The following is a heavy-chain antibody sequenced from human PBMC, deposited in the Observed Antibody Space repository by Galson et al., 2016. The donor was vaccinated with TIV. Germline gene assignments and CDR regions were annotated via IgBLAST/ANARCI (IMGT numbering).Heavy chain of an antibody. CDR1: GFTFSSYA. Sequence: SLRLSCAASGFTFSSYAMHWVRQAPGKGLEWVAIVSYDGRTKDDSDSVRGRFTISRDNSKNTLYLQMHGLRREDTGIYYCARERTSVVGRSLAFWGQGTVVTVSS. D-gene: IGHD2-15*01. V-gene: IGHV3-30-3*01. CDR2: VSYDGRTK. J-gene: IGHJ4*02. CDR3: ARERTSVVGRSLAF.